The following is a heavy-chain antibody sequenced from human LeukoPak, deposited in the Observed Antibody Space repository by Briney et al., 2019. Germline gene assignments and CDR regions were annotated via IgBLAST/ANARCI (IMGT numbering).Heavy chain of an antibody. CDR3: VRDVSQRRHFDY. CDR2: FYGSGSA. D-gene: IGHD1-1*01. Sequence: SETLSLTCTVSGDSISSGVYYWSWIRQPPGKGLEWIGYFYGSGSASYNPSLKSRVTISVDRSNNQFSLKMSSVTAADTAVYYCVRDVSQRRHFDYWGQGTLVTVSS. J-gene: IGHJ4*02. CDR1: GDSISSGVYY. V-gene: IGHV4-30-2*01.